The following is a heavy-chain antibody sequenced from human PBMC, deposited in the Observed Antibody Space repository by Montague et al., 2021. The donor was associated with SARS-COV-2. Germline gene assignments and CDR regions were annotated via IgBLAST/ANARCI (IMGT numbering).Heavy chain of an antibody. CDR3: ARPLGRGVPKAFDI. J-gene: IGHJ3*02. CDR2: IYYSGTT. V-gene: IGHV4-39*02. Sequence: SETLSLTCTVSGGSITRNYYWGWIRQPPGKGLEWVGNIYYSGTTFINPSLESRVTISVDASKNHFSLNLTSVTAAGTAVYYWARPLGRGVPKAFDIWGQGALVIVSS. D-gene: IGHD3-10*01. CDR1: GGSITRNYY.